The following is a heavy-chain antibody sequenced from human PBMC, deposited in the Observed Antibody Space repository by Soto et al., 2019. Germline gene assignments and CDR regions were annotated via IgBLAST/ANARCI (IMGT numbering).Heavy chain of an antibody. CDR2: IIPIFGTA. D-gene: IGHD3-22*01. Sequence: QVQLVQSGAEVKKPGSSVKVSCKASGGTFSSYAISWVRQAPGQGLEWMGEIIPIFGTANYAEKFQGRVTMAAGESTSSAYMELGSRRSEDTAVYYCARDRGPSSGYYPYWFDPWGQGTLVTVSS. CDR1: GGTFSSYA. J-gene: IGHJ5*02. CDR3: ARDRGPSSGYYPYWFDP. V-gene: IGHV1-69*12.